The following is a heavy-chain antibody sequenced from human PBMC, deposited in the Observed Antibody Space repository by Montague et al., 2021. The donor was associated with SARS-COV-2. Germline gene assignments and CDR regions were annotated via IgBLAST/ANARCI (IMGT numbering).Heavy chain of an antibody. Sequence: CAISGDSVSSNSAIWSWIRQSPSTGLEWLGRTYYRSKWYNDYAVSVKSRISINPDTSKNQFSLQLYSVTPDDTAVYYCARLKYGMDVWGQGTTVTVSS. CDR3: ARLKYGMDV. J-gene: IGHJ6*02. V-gene: IGHV6-1*01. CDR2: TYYRSKWYN. CDR1: GDSVSSNSAI.